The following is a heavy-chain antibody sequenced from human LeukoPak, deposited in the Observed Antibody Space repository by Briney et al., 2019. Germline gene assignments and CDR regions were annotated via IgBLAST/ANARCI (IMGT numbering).Heavy chain of an antibody. CDR3: ASEAGD. J-gene: IGHJ4*02. CDR2: ISWNSGSI. CDR1: GFTFDDYA. D-gene: IGHD6-13*01. V-gene: IGHV3-9*03. Sequence: PGRSLRLSCAASGFTFDDYAMHWVRQAPGKGLEWVSGISWNSGSIGYADSVKGRFTISRDNAKNSLCLQMNSLRAEDMALYYCASEAGDWGQGTLVTVSS.